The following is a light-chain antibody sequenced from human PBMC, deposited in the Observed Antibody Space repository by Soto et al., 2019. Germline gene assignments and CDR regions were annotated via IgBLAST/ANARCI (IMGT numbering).Light chain of an antibody. CDR2: DAS. CDR3: QRET. Sequence: IVLTQSPATLSLSPGDRATLSCRASQSVSNSLAWYQQKPGQAPRLLIHDASERAAGIPARFSGSGSGTDFTLTISSLEPEDFAVYFCQRETFGQGTKVDIK. V-gene: IGKV3-11*01. J-gene: IGKJ1*01. CDR1: QSVSNS.